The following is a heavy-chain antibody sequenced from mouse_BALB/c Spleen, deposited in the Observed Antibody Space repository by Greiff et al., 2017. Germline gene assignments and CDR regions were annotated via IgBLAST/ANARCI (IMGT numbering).Heavy chain of an antibody. J-gene: IGHJ3*01. D-gene: IGHD2-1*01. CDR1: GYSFTGYY. CDR3: ARGDYYGNYLPSFAY. CDR2: ISCYNGAT. V-gene: IGHV1S34*01. Sequence: LVKTGASVKISCKASGYSFTGYYMHWVKQSHGKSLEWIGYISCYNGATSYNQKFKGKATFTVDTSSSTAYMQFNSLTSEDSAVYYCARGDYYGNYLPSFAYWGQGTLVTVSA.